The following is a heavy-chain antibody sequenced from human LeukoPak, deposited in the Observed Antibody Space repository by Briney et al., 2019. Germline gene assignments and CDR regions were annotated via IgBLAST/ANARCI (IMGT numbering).Heavy chain of an antibody. D-gene: IGHD3-9*01. CDR2: ITYNGAAT. CDR3: AKDGLYFDGSTHIYYFDS. V-gene: IGHV3-23*01. CDR1: GFSFGGYA. J-gene: IGHJ4*02. Sequence: PGGSLRLSCAASGFSFGGYAMTWVRQAPGKGLEWVSSITYNGAATYYLDSVKARFTISRDNSRSTLYLQMDSLTAEVTALYYCAKDGLYFDGSTHIYYFDSWGQGTLVAVSS.